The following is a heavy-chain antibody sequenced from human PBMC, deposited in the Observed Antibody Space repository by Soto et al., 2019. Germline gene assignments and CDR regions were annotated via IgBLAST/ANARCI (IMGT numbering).Heavy chain of an antibody. V-gene: IGHV6-1*01. D-gene: IGHD3-22*01. Sequence: SQTLSLTCAISGDSVSSNSSAWDCIRQSPSRGLEWLGRTYYRSKWYNDYAVSVKSRITINPDTSKNQFSLQLNSVTPEDTAVYYCARERTTLDYYDSSGPFDYWGQGTLVTVSS. CDR3: ARERTTLDYYDSSGPFDY. CDR2: TYYRSKWYN. CDR1: GDSVSSNSSA. J-gene: IGHJ4*02.